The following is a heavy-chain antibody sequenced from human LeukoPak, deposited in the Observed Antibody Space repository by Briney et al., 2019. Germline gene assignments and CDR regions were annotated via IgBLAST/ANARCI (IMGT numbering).Heavy chain of an antibody. Sequence: GGSLRRSCAASGFTFSSYGMHWVRQAPGKGLEWVAVISYDGSNKYYADSVKGRFTISRDNSKNTLYLQMNSLRAEDTAVYYCAKDFYDSSGYQGGMDVWGQGTTVTVSS. J-gene: IGHJ6*02. CDR3: AKDFYDSSGYQGGMDV. V-gene: IGHV3-30*18. D-gene: IGHD3-22*01. CDR2: ISYDGSNK. CDR1: GFTFSSYG.